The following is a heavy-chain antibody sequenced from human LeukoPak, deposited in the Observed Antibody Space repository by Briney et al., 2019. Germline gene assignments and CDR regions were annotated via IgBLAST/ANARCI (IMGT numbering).Heavy chain of an antibody. CDR3: ARGWITFGGVITN. J-gene: IGHJ4*02. V-gene: IGHV4-34*01. CDR1: GGSFSGYY. CDR2: INHSVST. D-gene: IGHD3-16*02. Sequence: SETLSLTCAVYGGSFSGYYWSWIRQPPGKGLEWIGEINHSVSTDYIPSLKTRVTISVDTSKNRFSLKLSSVTAADTAVYYCARGWITFGGVITNWGQGTLVTVSS.